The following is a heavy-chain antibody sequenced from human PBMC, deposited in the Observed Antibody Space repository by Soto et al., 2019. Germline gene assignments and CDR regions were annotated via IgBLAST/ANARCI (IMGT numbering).Heavy chain of an antibody. CDR2: ISYDGSNK. J-gene: IGHJ3*02. D-gene: IGHD2-15*01. CDR3: AKDIVVVVAATPDDAFDI. CDR1: GFPFSSYG. Sequence: RPSCAAPGFPFSSYGMPWGRPAPGKGLGWVAVISYDGSNKYYADSVKGRFTISRDNSKNTLYLQMNSLRAEDTAVYYCAKDIVVVVAATPDDAFDIWGQGTMVTVS. V-gene: IGHV3-30*18.